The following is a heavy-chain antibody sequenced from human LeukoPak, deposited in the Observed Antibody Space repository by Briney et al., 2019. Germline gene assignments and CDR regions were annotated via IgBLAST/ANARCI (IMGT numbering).Heavy chain of an antibody. J-gene: IGHJ5*02. CDR3: ARGVWGYCSSTSCPNWFDP. Sequence: VASVKVSCKASGGTFSSYAISWVRQAPGQGLEWMGGIIPIFGTANYPQKFQGRVTITTDESTSTAYVDLISLRSEDTAVYYCARGVWGYCSSTSCPNWFDPWGQGTLVTVSS. D-gene: IGHD2-2*01. CDR1: GGTFSSYA. V-gene: IGHV1-69*05. CDR2: IIPIFGTA.